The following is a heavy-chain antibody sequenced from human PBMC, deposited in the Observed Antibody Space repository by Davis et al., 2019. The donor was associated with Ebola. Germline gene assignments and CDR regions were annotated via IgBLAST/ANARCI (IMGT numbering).Heavy chain of an antibody. CDR1: GGSISSSNW. V-gene: IGHV4-4*02. D-gene: IGHD5-24*01. CDR2: IYHSGST. J-gene: IGHJ6*02. CDR3: ARFSATMRDYYYYGMDV. Sequence: MPSETLSLTCAVSGGSISSSNWWSWVRQPPGKGLEWIGEIYHSGSTNYNPSLKSRVTISVDKSKNQFSLKLSSVTAADTAVYYCARFSATMRDYYYYGMDVWGQGTTVTVSS.